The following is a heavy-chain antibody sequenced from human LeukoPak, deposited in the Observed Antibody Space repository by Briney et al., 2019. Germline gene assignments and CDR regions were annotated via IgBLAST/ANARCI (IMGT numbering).Heavy chain of an antibody. CDR3: AKDAQRGFDYSNSLEY. D-gene: IGHD4-11*01. CDR1: GFTFNHFG. Sequence: GGSLRLSCAASGFTFNHFGMHWVRQAPGKGLEWVAVIWSDGSNKFYADSVRGRFTISRDDSRKTVYLQMDRMTGEDTAIYYCAKDAQRGFDYSNSLEYWGQGALVTVSS. V-gene: IGHV3-33*03. J-gene: IGHJ4*02. CDR2: IWSDGSNK.